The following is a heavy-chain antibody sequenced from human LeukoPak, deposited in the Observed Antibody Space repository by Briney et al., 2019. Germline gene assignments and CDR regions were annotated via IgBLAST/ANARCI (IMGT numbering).Heavy chain of an antibody. Sequence: ASVKVSCKASGYTFTSYGISWVRQAPGQGLEWMGWISAYNGNTNYAQKFQGRVTMTEDTSTDTAYMELSSLRSEDTAVYYCATSTPRYGDYFISFDYWGQGTLVTVSS. J-gene: IGHJ4*02. CDR1: GYTFTSYG. CDR3: ATSTPRYGDYFISFDY. CDR2: ISAYNGNT. D-gene: IGHD4-17*01. V-gene: IGHV1-18*01.